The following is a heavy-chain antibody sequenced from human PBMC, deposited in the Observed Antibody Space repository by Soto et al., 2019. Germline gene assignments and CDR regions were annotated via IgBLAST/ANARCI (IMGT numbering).Heavy chain of an antibody. D-gene: IGHD2-2*02. CDR2: ISSSSTT. J-gene: IGHJ3*02. CDR3: ARGGYCVGTTCYMFNAFDM. V-gene: IGHV3-48*03. Sequence: EVQLVESGGGLAQSGGSLRLSCAASGFSFSSYEMNWVRQAPGKGPERSSYISSSSTTYYADSVRGRFTISRDNAKNSLYLQMDSVRAEDSTVYYCARGGYCVGTTCYMFNAFDMWVQGTVVTVSS. CDR1: GFSFSSYE.